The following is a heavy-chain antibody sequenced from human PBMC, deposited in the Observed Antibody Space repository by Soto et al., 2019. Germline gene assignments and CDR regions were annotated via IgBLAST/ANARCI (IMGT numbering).Heavy chain of an antibody. CDR2: INAGNGDT. CDR1: GYTFINYA. CDR3: ARGGAGYYFDY. V-gene: IGHV1-3*05. Sequence: QVQLVQSGAEEKKPGASVKVSCKASGYTFINYAIHWVRQAPGQRLEWMGWINAGNGDTKYSQKFQGRVTITRDTSANTAYMELSGLRSEGTAVYYCARGGAGYYFDYWGQGPLVTVSS. J-gene: IGHJ4*02. D-gene: IGHD2-15*01.